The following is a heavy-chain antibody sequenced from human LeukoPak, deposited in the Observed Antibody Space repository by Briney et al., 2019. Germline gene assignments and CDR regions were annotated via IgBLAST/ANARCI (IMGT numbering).Heavy chain of an antibody. CDR2: TNPSGGST. D-gene: IGHD4-23*01. Sequence: GASVKVSCKASGYTITSYYMHWVRQAPGQGLEWMGITNPSGGSTSYEQKFQGRVTMTRDMSTSTVYMELSSLRSEDTAVYYCARGRWSPPFDFWGQGTLVTVSS. V-gene: IGHV1-46*01. CDR3: ARGRWSPPFDF. CDR1: GYTITSYY. J-gene: IGHJ4*02.